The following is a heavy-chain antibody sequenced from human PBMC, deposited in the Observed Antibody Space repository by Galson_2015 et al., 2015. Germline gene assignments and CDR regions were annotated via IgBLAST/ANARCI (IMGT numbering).Heavy chain of an antibody. V-gene: IGHV4-39*01. CDR1: GGSISSSSYY. CDR2: IYYSGST. Sequence: SETLSLTCTVSGGSISSSSYYWGWIRQPPGKGLEWIGSIYYSGSTYYNPSLKSRVTISVDTSKNQFSLKLSSVTAADTAVYYCARPTNYYGSGSHFDPWGQGTLVTVSS. J-gene: IGHJ5*02. D-gene: IGHD3-10*01. CDR3: ARPTNYYGSGSHFDP.